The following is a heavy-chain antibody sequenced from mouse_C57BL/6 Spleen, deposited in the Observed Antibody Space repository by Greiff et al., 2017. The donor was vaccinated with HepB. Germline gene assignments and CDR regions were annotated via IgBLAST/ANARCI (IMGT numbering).Heavy chain of an antibody. J-gene: IGHJ2*01. D-gene: IGHD2-4*01. Sequence: QVHVKQSGTELVKPGASVKLSCKASGYTFTSYWMHWVKQRPGQGLEWIGNINPSNGGTNYNEKFKSKATLTVDKSSSTAYMQLSSLTSEDSAVYYCAREGSAYDYDGLDYWGQGTTLTVSS. CDR1: GYTFTSYW. V-gene: IGHV1-53*01. CDR2: INPSNGGT. CDR3: AREGSAYDYDGLDY.